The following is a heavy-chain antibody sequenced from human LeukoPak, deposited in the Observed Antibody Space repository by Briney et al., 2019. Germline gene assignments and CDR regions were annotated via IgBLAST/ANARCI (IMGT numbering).Heavy chain of an antibody. J-gene: IGHJ4*02. Sequence: SQTLSLTCTVSGGSVSSGDYYWSWIRQPPGKGLEWIGYIYYSGSTYYNPSLRSRVIISVDTSKNQFSLDLSSVAAADTAVYYCARGGNWNSYYFDSWGQGTLVTVSS. CDR2: IYYSGST. CDR3: ARGGNWNSYYFDS. V-gene: IGHV4-30-4*01. CDR1: GGSVSSGDYY. D-gene: IGHD1-1*01.